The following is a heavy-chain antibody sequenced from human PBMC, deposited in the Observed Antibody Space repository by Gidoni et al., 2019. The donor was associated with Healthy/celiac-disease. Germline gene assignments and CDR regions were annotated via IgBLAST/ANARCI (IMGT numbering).Heavy chain of an antibody. CDR3: ARYDDSPAPKIDI. D-gene: IGHD3-22*01. V-gene: IGHV4-59*01. CDR2: IYYSGST. Sequence: QVQLQESGPGLVKPSETLSLTCTVSGGSISSYYWSWFRQPPGKGLEWIGYIYYSGSTNYNPSLKSRVTISVDTSKNQFSLKLSSVTAADTAVYYCARYDDSPAPKIDIWGQGTMVTVSS. CDR1: GGSISSYY. J-gene: IGHJ3*02.